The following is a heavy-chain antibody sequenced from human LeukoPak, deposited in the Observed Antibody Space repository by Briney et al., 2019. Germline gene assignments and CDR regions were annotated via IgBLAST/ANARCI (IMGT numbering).Heavy chain of an antibody. D-gene: IGHD5-12*01. Sequence: ASVKVSCKASGYTFTSYYMHWVRQAPGQGLEWMGIINPSGGSTSYAQKFQGRVTMTRDMSTSTVYMELSSLRSEDTAVYYCARNSGYDNYYYYYMDVWGKGTTVTVSS. V-gene: IGHV1-46*01. J-gene: IGHJ6*03. CDR2: INPSGGST. CDR3: ARNSGYDNYYYYYMDV. CDR1: GYTFTSYY.